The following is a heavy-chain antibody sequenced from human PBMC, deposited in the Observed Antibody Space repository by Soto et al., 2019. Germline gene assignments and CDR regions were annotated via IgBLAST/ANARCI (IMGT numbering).Heavy chain of an antibody. J-gene: IGHJ6*02. D-gene: IGHD2-2*01. Sequence: GGSLRLSCAAAGFPFNIYAMKWVRPAPGKGLEWVSLIGESGTPTYYADSVKGRFTISRDNSGNTLFLEMYSLRAEDTAVYYCARYIPGVRYYGMDVWGQGTTVTVSS. CDR2: IGESGTPT. CDR1: GFPFNIYA. CDR3: ARYIPGVRYYGMDV. V-gene: IGHV3-23*01.